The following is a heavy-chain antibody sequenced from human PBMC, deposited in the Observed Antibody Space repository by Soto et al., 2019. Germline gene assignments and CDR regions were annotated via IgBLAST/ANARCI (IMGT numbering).Heavy chain of an antibody. CDR2: IIPIFGTA. CDR1: GGTFSSYA. D-gene: IGHD1-20*01. V-gene: IGHV1-69*06. J-gene: IGHJ5*02. CDR3: ARVYRYNWNGGKNWFDP. Sequence: SVKVSCKASGGTFSSYAISWVRQAPGQGLEWMGGIIPIFGTANYAQKFQGRVTITADKSTGTAYMELSSLRSEDTAVYYCARVYRYNWNGGKNWFDPWGQGTLVTVSS.